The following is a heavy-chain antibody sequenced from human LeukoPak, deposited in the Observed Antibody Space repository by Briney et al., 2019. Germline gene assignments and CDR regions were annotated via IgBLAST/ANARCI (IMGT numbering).Heavy chain of an antibody. Sequence: GGSLRLSCAASGFTFSSYAMSWIRQAPGKGLEWVSYISSSGSTIYYADPVKGRFTISRDNDKNSLYLQMNRLSAEDTAVYYCARDPRPGGYYYYMDIWGKGTTVTVSS. D-gene: IGHD3-10*01. CDR2: ISSSGSTI. J-gene: IGHJ6*03. CDR3: ARDPRPGGYYYYMDI. CDR1: GFTFSSYA. V-gene: IGHV3-11*01.